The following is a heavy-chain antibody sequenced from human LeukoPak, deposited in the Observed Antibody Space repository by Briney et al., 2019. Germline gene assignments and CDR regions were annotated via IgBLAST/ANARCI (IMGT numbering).Heavy chain of an antibody. CDR2: ISGSGGNT. D-gene: IGHD3-10*01. CDR3: ARAGEYYYGSGTLDY. V-gene: IGHV3-21*01. CDR1: GFTFSSYA. J-gene: IGHJ4*02. Sequence: GGSLRLSCAASGFTFSSYAMYWVRQAPGKGLEWVSGISGSGGNTYYADSVKGRFTISRDNAKNSLYLQMNSLRAEDTAVYYCARAGEYYYGSGTLDYRGQGTLVTVSS.